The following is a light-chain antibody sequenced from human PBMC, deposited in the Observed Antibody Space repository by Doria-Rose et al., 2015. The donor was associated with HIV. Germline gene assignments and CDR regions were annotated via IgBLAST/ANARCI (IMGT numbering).Light chain of an antibody. J-gene: IGKJ1*01. CDR1: QSFSSTY. V-gene: IGKV3-20*01. CDR3: HQYGTSWT. CDR2: DGS. Sequence: EIVMTQSPGTLSLSPGARATLSCRASQSFSSTYLDWYQQKPGQAPSLLSYDGSTRATGIPDRFSASGSGTDFTLTINRLEPEDFALYYCHQYGTSWTFGQGTKVEI.